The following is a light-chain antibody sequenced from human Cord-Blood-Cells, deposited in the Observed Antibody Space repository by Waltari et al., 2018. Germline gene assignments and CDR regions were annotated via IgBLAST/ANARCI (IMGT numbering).Light chain of an antibody. CDR2: GNS. J-gene: IGLJ3*02. V-gene: IGLV1-40*01. CDR3: QSYDSSLSGV. Sequence: VSGAPGQRVTISCTGSSSNIGAGYDVHWYQQLPGTAPKLLIYGNSNRPSGVPDRFSGSKSGTSASLAITGLQAEDEADYYCQSYDSSLSGVFGGGTKLTVL. CDR1: SSNIGAGYD.